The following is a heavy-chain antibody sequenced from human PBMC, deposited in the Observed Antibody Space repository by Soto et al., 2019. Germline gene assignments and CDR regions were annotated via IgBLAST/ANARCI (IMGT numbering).Heavy chain of an antibody. J-gene: IGHJ3*02. CDR2: ISGSGGST. Sequence: GGSLRLSCAASGFTFSNYAMSWVRQAPGKGLEWVSVISGSGGSTYYADSVKGRFTISRDNSKNTLYLQMNSLRVEDTAVYYCAKEVAARRLGDAFDMWGQGTMVTVSS. V-gene: IGHV3-23*01. CDR3: AKEVAARRLGDAFDM. D-gene: IGHD2-15*01. CDR1: GFTFSNYA.